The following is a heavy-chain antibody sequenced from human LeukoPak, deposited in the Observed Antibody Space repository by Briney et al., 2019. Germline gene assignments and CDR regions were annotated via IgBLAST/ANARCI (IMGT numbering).Heavy chain of an antibody. D-gene: IGHD3-3*01. Sequence: GGSLRLSCAASGFTFSDYWMSWVRQAPGKGLEWVAKIKQDGSEKYYVDSVKGRFTISRDNAKDSLYLQMNSLRAEDTAVYYCARDQGVADDLNWGQGTLVTVSS. CDR2: IKQDGSEK. V-gene: IGHV3-7*03. J-gene: IGHJ4*02. CDR1: GFTFSDYW. CDR3: ARDQGVADDLN.